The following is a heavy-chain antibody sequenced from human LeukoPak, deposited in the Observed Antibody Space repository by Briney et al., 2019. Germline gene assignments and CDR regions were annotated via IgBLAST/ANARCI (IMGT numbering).Heavy chain of an antibody. J-gene: IGHJ4*02. CDR3: ARGAYYYDSSAYYYGDHDF. D-gene: IGHD3-22*01. Sequence: HSGGFLRLSCAASGFTFSSYSMNWVRQAPGKGLEWVSYIISSSSTIYYADSVKGRFTISRDNAKNSLYLQMNSLRAEDTAVYYCARGAYYYDSSAYYYGDHDFWGQGTLVTVSS. CDR1: GFTFSSYS. V-gene: IGHV3-48*04. CDR2: IISSSSTI.